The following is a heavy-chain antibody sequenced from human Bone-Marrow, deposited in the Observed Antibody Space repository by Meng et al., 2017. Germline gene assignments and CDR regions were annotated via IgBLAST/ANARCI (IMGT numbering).Heavy chain of an antibody. Sequence: VQLLQSGAEVKKPAASGKASGKAAGYTFTSHGISWVRQAPGQGLEWMAWISAYNGNTNYAHKLQGRVTMTTDTSTSTAYMELRSLRSDDTAVYYCARDRSTRGGYNYWGQGTLVTVSS. CDR1: GYTFTSHG. J-gene: IGHJ4*02. D-gene: IGHD3-16*01. CDR3: ARDRSTRGGYNY. V-gene: IGHV1-18*01. CDR2: ISAYNGNT.